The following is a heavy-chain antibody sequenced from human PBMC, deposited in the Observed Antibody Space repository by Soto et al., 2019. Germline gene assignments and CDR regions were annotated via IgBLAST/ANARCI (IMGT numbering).Heavy chain of an antibody. J-gene: IGHJ4*02. CDR1: GLTFSRYA. CDR3: AAELGNTGYDGHDY. D-gene: IGHD5-12*01. V-gene: IGHV3-30*04. CDR2: IIYDGSNK. Sequence: QVQLVESGGVVVQPGRSLRLSCAASGLTFSRYAMHWVRQAPGKGLEWVAVIIYDGSNKHYADSVQGRFTISRDNSKNTLYLQMNSLRAEDTAVYYCAAELGNTGYDGHDYWGQGTLVTVSS.